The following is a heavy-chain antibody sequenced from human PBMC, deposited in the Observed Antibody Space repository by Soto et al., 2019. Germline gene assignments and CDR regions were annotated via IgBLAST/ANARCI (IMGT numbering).Heavy chain of an antibody. CDR1: GFTFSSYS. D-gene: IGHD2-21*02. CDR2: ISSSSSYI. J-gene: IGHJ6*02. Sequence: GGSLRLSCAAPGFTFSSYSMNWVRQAPGKGLEWVSSISSSSSYIYYADSVKGRFTISRDNAKNSLYLQMNSLRAEDTAVYYCARDPGCGGDCSENYYGMDVWGQGTXVTVSS. CDR3: ARDPGCGGDCSENYYGMDV. V-gene: IGHV3-21*01.